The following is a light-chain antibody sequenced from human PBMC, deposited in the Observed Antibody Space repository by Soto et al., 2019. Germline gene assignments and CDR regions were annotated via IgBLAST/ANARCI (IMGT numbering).Light chain of an antibody. J-gene: IGLJ1*01. Sequence: VLTQPPSASGTPGQRVTISCSGSSSNIGRNYVYWYQQLPGPAPKLLIYRNNQRPSGVPDRFSGSKSDTSASLAISGLRSEDEADYYCAAWDDSLSGQVFGTGTKVTVL. CDR2: RNN. CDR1: SSNIGRNY. CDR3: AAWDDSLSGQV. V-gene: IGLV1-47*01.